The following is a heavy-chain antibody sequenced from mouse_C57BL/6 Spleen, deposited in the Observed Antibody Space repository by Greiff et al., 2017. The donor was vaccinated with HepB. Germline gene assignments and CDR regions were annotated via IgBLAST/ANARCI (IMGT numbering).Heavy chain of an antibody. Sequence: EVQLQQSGAELVRPGASVKLSCTASGFNIKDDYMHWVKQRPEQGLEWIGWIDPENGDTEYASKFQGKATITADTSSNTAYLQLSSLTSEDTAVYYCTTQTAQATWRNWGQGTTLTVSS. J-gene: IGHJ2*01. D-gene: IGHD3-2*02. CDR3: TTQTAQATWRN. CDR2: IDPENGDT. CDR1: GFNIKDDY. V-gene: IGHV14-4*01.